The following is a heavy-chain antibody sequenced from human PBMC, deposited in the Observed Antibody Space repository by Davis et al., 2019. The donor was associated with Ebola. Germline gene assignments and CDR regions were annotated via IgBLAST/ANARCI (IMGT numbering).Heavy chain of an antibody. CDR1: GGTFSSYS. Sequence: SVKVSCKASGGTFSSYSVNWVRQAPGQGLEWMGGTIPMFATANYAQKFEGRLTITADESTNTAYMELSSLRSEDTAIYYCARAPSAEGYCSGGTCYWFAPWSQGTLVTVSS. J-gene: IGHJ5*02. D-gene: IGHD2-15*01. V-gene: IGHV1-69*13. CDR3: ARAPSAEGYCSGGTCYWFAP. CDR2: TIPMFATA.